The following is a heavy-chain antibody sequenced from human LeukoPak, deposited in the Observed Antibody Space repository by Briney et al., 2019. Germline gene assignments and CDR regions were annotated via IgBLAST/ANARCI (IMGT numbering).Heavy chain of an antibody. D-gene: IGHD6-19*01. V-gene: IGHV3-30*03. CDR2: MSYDGSNK. J-gene: IGHJ4*02. Sequence: PGGSLRISCAASGFTFSSFGMHWVRQAPGKGLEWVARMSYDGSNKYYADSVKGRFTISRDNSKNTLYLQMNSLRVEDTAVYYCAASPSVAGSDYWGQGTLVTVSS. CDR1: GFTFSSFG. CDR3: AASPSVAGSDY.